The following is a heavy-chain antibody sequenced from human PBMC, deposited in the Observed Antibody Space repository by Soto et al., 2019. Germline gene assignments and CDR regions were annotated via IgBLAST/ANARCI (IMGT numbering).Heavy chain of an antibody. V-gene: IGHV2-70*20. CDR1: GFSPRPSWKC. J-gene: IGHJ6*02. Sequence: PPQTLPPTRTLSGFSPRPSWKCVRWVRPPPWEALEWLALIDWDDDKYYSTSLKTRLTISKDTSKNQVVLTMTNMDPVDTATYYCARISGPRKTVYYYYGMDVWGQGTTVTVSS. CDR3: ARISGPRKTVYYYYGMDV. D-gene: IGHD3-10*01. CDR2: IDWDDDK.